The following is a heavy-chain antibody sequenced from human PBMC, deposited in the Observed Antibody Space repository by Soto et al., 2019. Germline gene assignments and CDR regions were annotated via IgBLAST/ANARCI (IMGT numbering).Heavy chain of an antibody. J-gene: IGHJ6*02. CDR1: GFTFSSYA. V-gene: IGHV3-23*01. D-gene: IGHD2-2*01. CDR2: ISGSGGST. Sequence: GGSLRLSCAASGFTFSSYAMSWVRQAPGKGLEWVSAISGSGGSTYYADSVKGRFTISRDNSKNTLYLQMNSLRAEDTAVYYCAVVPAAANYYYYGMDVWGQGTTVTVSS. CDR3: AVVPAAANYYYYGMDV.